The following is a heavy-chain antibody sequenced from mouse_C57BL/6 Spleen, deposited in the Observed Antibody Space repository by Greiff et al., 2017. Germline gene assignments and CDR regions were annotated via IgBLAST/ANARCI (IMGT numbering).Heavy chain of an antibody. D-gene: IGHD2-1*01. Sequence: EVQLQESGGGLVQPGGSMKLSCVASGFTFSNYWMNWVRQSPEKGLEWVAQIRLKSDNYATHYAESVKGRFTISRDDSKSSVYRQMNNLRAEDTGIYYCTGGIYYGNYAMDYWGQGTSVTVSS. J-gene: IGHJ4*01. V-gene: IGHV6-3*01. CDR3: TGGIYYGNYAMDY. CDR2: IRLKSDNYAT. CDR1: GFTFSNYW.